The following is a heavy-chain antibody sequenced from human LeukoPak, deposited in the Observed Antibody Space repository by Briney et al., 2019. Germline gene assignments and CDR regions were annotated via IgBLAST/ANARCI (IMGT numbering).Heavy chain of an antibody. D-gene: IGHD1-26*01. V-gene: IGHV4-31*03. Sequence: SETLSLTCTVSGGSISSGGYYWSWIRQHPGKGLEWIGYIYYSGSTYYNPSLKSRVTLSVDTSKNQFSLKLSSVTAADTAVYYCARDGTPRSEADYWGQGTLVTVSS. CDR1: GGSISSGGYY. CDR2: IYYSGST. CDR3: ARDGTPRSEADY. J-gene: IGHJ4*02.